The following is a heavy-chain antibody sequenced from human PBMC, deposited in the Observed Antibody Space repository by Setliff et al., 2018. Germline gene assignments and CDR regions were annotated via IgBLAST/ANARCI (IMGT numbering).Heavy chain of an antibody. D-gene: IGHD4-17*01. J-gene: IGHJ5*02. Sequence: GGSLRLSCAASGFIFKNYIMTWVRQAPGKGLEWVASISGSSSDIYYAYSVKGRFSISRDNAKNSLYLQMNSLRAEDTASYFCSRDPNGDYVGAFDPWGQGILVTFSS. CDR2: ISGSSSDI. V-gene: IGHV3-21*04. CDR1: GFIFKNYI. CDR3: SRDPNGDYVGAFDP.